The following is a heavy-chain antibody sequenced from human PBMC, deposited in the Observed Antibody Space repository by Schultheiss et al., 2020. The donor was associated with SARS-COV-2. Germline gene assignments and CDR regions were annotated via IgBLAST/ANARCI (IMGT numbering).Heavy chain of an antibody. J-gene: IGHJ5*02. CDR2: IYYSGST. CDR1: GGSISSGGYY. V-gene: IGHV4-31*03. Sequence: SETLSLTCTVSGGSISSGGYYWSWIRQHPGKGLEWIGYIYYSGSTYYNPSLKSRVTISVDTSKNQFSLKLSSVTAADTAVYYCARVIREYQLLFDWFDPWGKGTLFTVSS. CDR3: ARVIREYQLLFDWFDP. D-gene: IGHD2-2*01.